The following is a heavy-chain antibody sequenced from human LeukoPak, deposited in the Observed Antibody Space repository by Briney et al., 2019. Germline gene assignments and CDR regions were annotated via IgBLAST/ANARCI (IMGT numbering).Heavy chain of an antibody. CDR2: IIPIFGTA. CDR3: ARESHYCDSSGYYFDY. CDR1: GGTFSSYA. V-gene: IGHV1-69*13. D-gene: IGHD3-22*01. J-gene: IGHJ4*02. Sequence: GASVKVSCKASGGTFSSYAISWVRQAPGQGLEWMGGIIPIFGTANYAQKFQGRVTITADESTSTAYMELSSLRSEDTAVYYCARESHYCDSSGYYFDYWGQGTLVTVSS.